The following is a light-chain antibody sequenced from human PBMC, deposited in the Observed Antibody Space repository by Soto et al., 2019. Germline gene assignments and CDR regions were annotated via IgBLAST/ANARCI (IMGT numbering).Light chain of an antibody. CDR1: QSVSSN. CDR3: QHYNNWPRS. CDR2: GAS. Sequence: EIVMTQSPATLSVSPGERVTLSCRASQSVSSNLAWYQQKPGQAPRLLIYGASTRATGIPARFSGSGSGTEFTLTISSLQSEDIAVYYCQHYNNWPRSFGQGTKVEIK. V-gene: IGKV3-15*01. J-gene: IGKJ1*01.